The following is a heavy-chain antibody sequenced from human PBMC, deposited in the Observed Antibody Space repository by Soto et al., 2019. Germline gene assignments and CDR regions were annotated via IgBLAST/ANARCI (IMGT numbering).Heavy chain of an antibody. CDR3: AKDLLQEWLPYFDY. CDR2: ISGSGGST. D-gene: IGHD5-12*01. J-gene: IGHJ4*02. CDR1: GFTFSSYA. V-gene: IGHV3-23*01. Sequence: GGSLRLSCAASGFTFSSYAMSWVRQAPGKGLEWVSAISGSGGSTYYADSVKGRFTISRDNSKNTLYLQMNSLIAEDTAVYYCAKDLLQEWLPYFDYWGQGTLVTVSS.